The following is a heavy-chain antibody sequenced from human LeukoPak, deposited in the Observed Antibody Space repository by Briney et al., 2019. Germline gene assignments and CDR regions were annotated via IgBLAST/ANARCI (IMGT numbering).Heavy chain of an antibody. Sequence: SVKVSCKASGGTFSSYAISWVRQAPGQGLEWMGGIIPIFGTANYAQKFQGRVTITTDESTSTAYMELSSLRSEDTAVYYCAVRYCSSTSCFWFDPWGQGTLVTVSS. V-gene: IGHV1-69*05. CDR1: GGTFSSYA. CDR3: AVRYCSSTSCFWFDP. J-gene: IGHJ5*02. D-gene: IGHD2-2*01. CDR2: IIPIFGTA.